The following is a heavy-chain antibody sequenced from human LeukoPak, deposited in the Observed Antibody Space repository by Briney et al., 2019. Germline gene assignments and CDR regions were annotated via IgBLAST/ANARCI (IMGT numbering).Heavy chain of an antibody. J-gene: IGHJ4*02. D-gene: IGHD4-4*01. V-gene: IGHV1-46*01. CDR3: ARAMGDYSYYFGLGY. CDR2: INPSGGST. Sequence: ASVKVSCKASGYTFTSYYMHWVRQAPGQGVERMGIINPSGGSTSYAQKFQGRVTMTRDTSTSTVYMELSSLRSEDTAVYYCARAMGDYSYYFGLGYWGQGTLVTVSS. CDR1: GYTFTSYY.